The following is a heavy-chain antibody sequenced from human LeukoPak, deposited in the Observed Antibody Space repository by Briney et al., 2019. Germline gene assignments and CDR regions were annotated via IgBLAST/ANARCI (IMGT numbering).Heavy chain of an antibody. Sequence: PGGSLRLSCAASGVTSNYFTWVRRAPGKGLEWVSVIYNGGTTYYADPVNGRITISRDNSKSTLFVYLQMNSLRTDDTAVYYCAGGGEAARSLYYWGQGTLVTVSS. V-gene: IGHV3-66*02. CDR2: IYNGGTT. D-gene: IGHD6-6*01. CDR3: AGGGEAARSLYY. CDR1: GVTSNY. J-gene: IGHJ4*02.